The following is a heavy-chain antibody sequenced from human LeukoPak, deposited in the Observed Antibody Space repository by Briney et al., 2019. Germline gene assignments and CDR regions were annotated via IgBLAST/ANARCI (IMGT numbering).Heavy chain of an antibody. J-gene: IGHJ6*02. CDR3: ARTHSRNYYYYGIDV. D-gene: IGHD2-15*01. CDR2: TIPIFGTA. V-gene: IGHV1-69*13. Sequence: SVKVSCKASGYTFSNYAISWVRQAPGQGLEWMGGTIPIFGTAHYAQKFQGRVTIAADGSTSTVYMELSSLRSEDTAVYYCARTHSRNYYYYGIDVWGQGTTVTVSS. CDR1: GYTFSNYA.